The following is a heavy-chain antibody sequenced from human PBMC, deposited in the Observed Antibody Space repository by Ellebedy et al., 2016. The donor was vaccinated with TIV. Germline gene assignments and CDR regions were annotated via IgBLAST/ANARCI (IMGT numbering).Heavy chain of an antibody. CDR1: GFAFGGFA. CDR2: ISYNGDET. V-gene: IGHV3-21*01. Sequence: GESLKISCAASGFAFGGFAMNWVRQAPGKGLQWVSSISYNGDETFYADSVRGRLTISRDNAMNSLYLQINSLRAEDTAVYYCVRFPRGAPFADYLYYMDVWGKGIMVTVSS. J-gene: IGHJ6*03. D-gene: IGHD3-10*01. CDR3: VRFPRGAPFADYLYYMDV.